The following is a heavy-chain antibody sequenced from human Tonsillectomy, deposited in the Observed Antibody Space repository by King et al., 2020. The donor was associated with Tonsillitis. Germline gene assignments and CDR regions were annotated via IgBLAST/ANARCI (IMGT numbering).Heavy chain of an antibody. CDR2: IYYSGST. CDR1: GGSISSGGYS. D-gene: IGHD3-22*01. CDR3: ARDYDSSGYYPDAFDI. J-gene: IGHJ3*02. V-gene: IGHV4-30-4*07. Sequence: QLQESGPGLVKPSQTLSLTCAVSGGSISSGGYSWSWIRQPPGQGLEWIGYIYYSGSTYYNPSLKSRVTISVDTSKNHFSLNLSSVTAADTAVYYCARDYDSSGYYPDAFDIWGQGTMVTVSS.